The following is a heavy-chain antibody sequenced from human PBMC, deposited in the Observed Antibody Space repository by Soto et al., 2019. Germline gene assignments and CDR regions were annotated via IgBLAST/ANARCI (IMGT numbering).Heavy chain of an antibody. V-gene: IGHV4-31*03. CDR1: GGSISSGGYY. CDR3: ARDRLHDLYGMDV. J-gene: IGHJ6*02. D-gene: IGHD4-4*01. CDR2: IYYSGST. Sequence: SETLSLTCTVSGGSISSGGYYWSWIRQHPGKGLEWIGYIYYSGSTYYNPSLKSRVTISVDTSKNQFSLKLSSVTAADTAVYYCARDRLHDLYGMDVWGQGTTVTVSS.